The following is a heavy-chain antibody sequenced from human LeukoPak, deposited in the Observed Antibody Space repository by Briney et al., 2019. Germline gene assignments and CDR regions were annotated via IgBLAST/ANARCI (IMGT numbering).Heavy chain of an antibody. V-gene: IGHV3-21*01. CDR2: ISSSSSYI. D-gene: IGHD3-10*01. CDR1: GFTFSSYS. J-gene: IGHJ6*02. Sequence: GGSLRLSCAASGFTFSSYSMNWVRQAPGKGLEWVSSISSSSSYIYYADSVKGRFTISRDNAKNSLYLRMNSLRAEDTAVYYCARDKKVVRGVYPARYGMDVWGQGTTVTVSS. CDR3: ARDKKVVRGVYPARYGMDV.